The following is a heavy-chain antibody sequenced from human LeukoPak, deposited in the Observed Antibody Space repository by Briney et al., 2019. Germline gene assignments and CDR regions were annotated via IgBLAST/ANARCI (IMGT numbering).Heavy chain of an antibody. D-gene: IGHD3-3*01. CDR2: ISGSGGST. J-gene: IGHJ5*02. V-gene: IGHV3-23*01. CDR3: AKDQAIFGVVLS. Sequence: PGGSLRLSCAASGFTFSSYAMSWVRQAPGKGLEWGSAISGSGGSTYYADSVKGRFTISRDNSKNTLYLQMNSLRAEDTAVYYCAKDQAIFGVVLSWGQGTLVTVSS. CDR1: GFTFSSYA.